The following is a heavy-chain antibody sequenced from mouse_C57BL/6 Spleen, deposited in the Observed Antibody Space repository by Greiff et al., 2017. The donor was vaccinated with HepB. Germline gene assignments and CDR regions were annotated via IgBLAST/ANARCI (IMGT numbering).Heavy chain of an antibody. Sequence: VQLKQSGPGLVQPSQSLSITCTVSGFSLTSYGVHWVRQPPGMGLEWLGVIWSGGSTDYNAAFISRLSISKDNSKSQVFFKRNSLQADDTAIYYCAKTAGSYYFDDGGQGTTLTVSS. CDR3: AKTAGSYYFDD. CDR2: IWSGGST. CDR1: GFSLTSYG. V-gene: IGHV2-4*01. D-gene: IGHD2-2*01. J-gene: IGHJ2*01.